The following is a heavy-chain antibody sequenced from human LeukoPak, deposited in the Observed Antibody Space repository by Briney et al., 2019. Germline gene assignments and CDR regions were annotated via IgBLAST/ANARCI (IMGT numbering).Heavy chain of an antibody. Sequence: PGGSLRLSCAASGFTFSSSAMSWVRQARGKGLEWVSTISGSGDRTYYADSVKGRFTISRDNSKNTLYLQMNSLRAEDTAVYYCASGDSSSWGRDAFDIWGQGTMVTVSS. J-gene: IGHJ3*02. CDR2: ISGSGDRT. D-gene: IGHD6-13*01. CDR1: GFTFSSSA. V-gene: IGHV3-23*01. CDR3: ASGDSSSWGRDAFDI.